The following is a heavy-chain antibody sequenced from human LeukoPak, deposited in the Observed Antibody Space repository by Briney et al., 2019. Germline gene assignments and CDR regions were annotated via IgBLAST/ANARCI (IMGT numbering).Heavy chain of an antibody. J-gene: IGHJ4*02. Sequence: GGSLRLSCAASGFTVSSNYMNWVRQAPGKGLEWVSVIYGGGNIYYADSVKGRFTISRDNSKNTLYLQMNSLRAEDTAVYYCARGAGYNYPYYFDYWGQGTLVTDSS. V-gene: IGHV3-53*01. D-gene: IGHD5-24*01. CDR1: GFTVSSNY. CDR3: ARGAGYNYPYYFDY. CDR2: IYGGGNI.